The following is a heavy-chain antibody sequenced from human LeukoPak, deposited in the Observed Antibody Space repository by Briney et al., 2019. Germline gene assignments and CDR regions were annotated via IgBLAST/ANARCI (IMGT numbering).Heavy chain of an antibody. CDR3: ATENSSSSCFDY. CDR2: ISSSSTTT. V-gene: IGHV3-48*01. D-gene: IGHD6-6*01. Sequence: GGSLRLSCAASGFTFSSYSMNWVRQAPGKGLGWVSYISSSSTTTYYADSVKGRFTISKDNAKKSLYLQMSSLTAEDTAVYYCATENSSSSCFDYWGQGTPVTVSS. CDR1: GFTFSSYS. J-gene: IGHJ4*02.